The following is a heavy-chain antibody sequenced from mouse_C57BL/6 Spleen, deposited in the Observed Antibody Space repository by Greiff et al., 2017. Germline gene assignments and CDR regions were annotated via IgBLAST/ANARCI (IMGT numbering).Heavy chain of an antibody. CDR2: IYPGNSDT. J-gene: IGHJ3*01. CDR1: GYTFTSYW. Sequence: EVQLQQSGTVLARPGASVKLSCKTSGYTFTSYWMHWVKQRPGQGLEWIGAIYPGNSDTSYNQKFKGKATLTAVTSASTAYMELSSLTTVDSAVYYGTRSGYYGSSAMAYWGQGTLVTVSA. D-gene: IGHD1-1*01. V-gene: IGHV1-5*01. CDR3: TRSGYYGSSAMAY.